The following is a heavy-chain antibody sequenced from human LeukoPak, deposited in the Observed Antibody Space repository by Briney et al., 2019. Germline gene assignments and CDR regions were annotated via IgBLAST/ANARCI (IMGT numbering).Heavy chain of an antibody. CDR2: INPSGGST. V-gene: IGHV1-46*01. J-gene: IGHJ4*02. Sequence: ASVKVSCKASGYTFTSYYIHWVRQAPGRGLEWMGIINPSGGSTSYTQKLQDRVTLTRDTSTSTVYIELGSLRTEDTAIYYCSRGHGSGYQDYWGQGTLVTVSS. CDR3: SRGHGSGYQDY. CDR1: GYTFTSYY. D-gene: IGHD3-22*01.